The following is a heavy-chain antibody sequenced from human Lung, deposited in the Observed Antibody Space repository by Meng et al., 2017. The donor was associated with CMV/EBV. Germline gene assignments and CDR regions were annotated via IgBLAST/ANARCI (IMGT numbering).Heavy chain of an antibody. V-gene: IGHV4-4*07. D-gene: IGHD5-18*01. CDR1: GGSISSYY. CDR3: ARALKPDGYSYGYYFDY. CDR2: IYTSGST. Sequence: SXTXSLXCTASGGSISSYYWSWIRQPAGKGLEWIGRIYTSGSTNYNPSFKSRVTISVDRSKNQFSLKLSSVTAADTAVYYCARALKPDGYSYGYYFDYWGQGXLVTVSS. J-gene: IGHJ4*02.